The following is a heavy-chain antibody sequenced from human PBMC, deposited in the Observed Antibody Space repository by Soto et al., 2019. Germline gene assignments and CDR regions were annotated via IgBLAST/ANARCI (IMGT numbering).Heavy chain of an antibody. CDR1: GFPFSSYS. CDR2: ISSSSSTI. CDR3: ARDRWELLSAFDI. Sequence: GGSLKPSCPASGFPFSSYSMTWVRQAPGKGLEWVSYISSSSSTIYYADSVKGRLTISRGNAKNSLYLQMNSLRDEDAAVYYCARDRWELLSAFDIWGQGTMVTVSS. D-gene: IGHD1-26*01. J-gene: IGHJ3*02. V-gene: IGHV3-48*02.